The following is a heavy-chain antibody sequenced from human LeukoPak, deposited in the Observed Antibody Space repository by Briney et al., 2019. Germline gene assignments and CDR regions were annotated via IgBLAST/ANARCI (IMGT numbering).Heavy chain of an antibody. CDR2: IYRDGRS. J-gene: IGHJ6*03. CDR3: AREPAIMRLTDYYYYFDV. V-gene: IGHV3-53*01. D-gene: IGHD2-2*01. Sequence: PGGSLRLSCAASGFSVTRHYMHWVRQAPGKGLEWVSFIYRDGRSYPADSVEGRFSISRDDSKNTVFLQMNNLRVEDTAVYYCAREPAIMRLTDYYYYFDVWSKGTSVTVSS. CDR1: GFSVTRHY.